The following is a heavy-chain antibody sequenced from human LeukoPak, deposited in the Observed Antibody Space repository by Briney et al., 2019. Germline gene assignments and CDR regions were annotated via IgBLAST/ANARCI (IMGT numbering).Heavy chain of an antibody. CDR1: GFTFSNYW. CDR2: IKEDGSVI. Sequence: GGSLRLSCFGSGFTFSNYWMTWLRQAPGGGLEWVANIKEDGSVIYYADSVGVRFTISRDNAKNSLYLQMNSLRVEDTAVYYCATGRWYGEFAGSGFDDWGQGILVTVSS. CDR3: ATGRWYGEFAGSGFDD. D-gene: IGHD3-10*01. V-gene: IGHV3-7*01. J-gene: IGHJ4*02.